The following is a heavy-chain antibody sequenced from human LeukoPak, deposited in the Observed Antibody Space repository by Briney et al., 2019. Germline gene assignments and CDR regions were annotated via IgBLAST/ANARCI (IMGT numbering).Heavy chain of an antibody. D-gene: IGHD3-3*01. V-gene: IGHV1-69*05. CDR2: IIPIFGTA. CDR1: GGTFSSYA. J-gene: IGHJ5*02. Sequence: SVKVSCKASGGTFSSYAISWVRQAPGQGLEWMGGIIPIFGTANYAQKFQGRVTITTDESTSTAYMELSSLRSEDTAVYYCARGGSYDFWSGSWGQGTLVTVSS. CDR3: ARGGSYDFWSGS.